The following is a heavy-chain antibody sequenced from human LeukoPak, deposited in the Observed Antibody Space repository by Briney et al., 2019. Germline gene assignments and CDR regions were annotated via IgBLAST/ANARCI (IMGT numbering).Heavy chain of an antibody. D-gene: IGHD1-1*01. V-gene: IGHV3-23*01. J-gene: IGHJ4*02. Sequence: PGGSLRLSCAASGFTFSTYGMSWVRQAPGKGLEWVSALSGNGRKTYYADSVKGRFTISRDNSKNTLYLQMNSLRAEDTAVYYCAKDLADDAIDYWGQGTLVTVSS. CDR1: GFTFSTYG. CDR2: LSGNGRKT. CDR3: AKDLADDAIDY.